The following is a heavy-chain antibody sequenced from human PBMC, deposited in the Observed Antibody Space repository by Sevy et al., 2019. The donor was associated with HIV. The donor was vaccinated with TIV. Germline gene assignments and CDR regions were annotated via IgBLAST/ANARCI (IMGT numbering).Heavy chain of an antibody. V-gene: IGHV4-59*01. CDR3: ARGGPIQHQLDYFDS. CDR2: IYYTGSS. D-gene: IGHD2-2*01. CDR1: GVSISPYY. Sequence: SETLSLTCTVSGVSISPYYWTWVRQPPGKGLEWILYIYYTGSSDHNSSLKSRVTTSVDTSKNQFSLRLTSVTAADTAIYYCARGGPIQHQLDYFDSWGQGTLVTVSP. J-gene: IGHJ4*02.